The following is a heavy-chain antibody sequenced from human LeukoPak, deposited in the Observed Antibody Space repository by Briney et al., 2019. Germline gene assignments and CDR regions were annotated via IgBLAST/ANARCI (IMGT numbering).Heavy chain of an antibody. CDR3: AKAASSSWPSYYYGMDV. V-gene: IGHV3-21*04. Sequence: GGSLRLSCAASGITFSSYSMNWVRQAPGKGLEWVSSISSSSYIYYADSVKGRFTISKDNSKNTVYLQMSSLRVDDTAVYYCAKAASSSWPSYYYGMDVWGQGTTVTVSS. J-gene: IGHJ6*02. CDR1: GITFSSYS. D-gene: IGHD6-13*01. CDR2: ISSSSYI.